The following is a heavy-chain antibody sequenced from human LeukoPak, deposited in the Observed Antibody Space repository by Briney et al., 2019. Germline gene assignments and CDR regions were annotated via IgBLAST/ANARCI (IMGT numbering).Heavy chain of an antibody. CDR2: IYYSGST. D-gene: IGHD3-22*01. CDR3: ARGADSSGYYSIFYFDY. Sequence: SETLSLTCTVSGGSISRYYGNWIRQPPERGLEWIGYIYYSGSTNYNPSLKSRVTISVDTSKNQFSLKLSSVTAADTAVYYGARGADSSGYYSIFYFDYWGPGTLVTVS. J-gene: IGHJ4*02. CDR1: GGSISRYY. V-gene: IGHV4-59*01.